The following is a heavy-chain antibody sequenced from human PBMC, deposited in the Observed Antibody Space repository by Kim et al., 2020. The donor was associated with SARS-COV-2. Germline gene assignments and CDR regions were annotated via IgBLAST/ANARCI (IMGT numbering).Heavy chain of an antibody. V-gene: IGHV3-23*03. Sequence: GGSLRLSCAASGFTFSSYAMSWVRQAPGKGLEWVSVIYSGGSSTYYADSVKGRFTISRDNSKNTLYLQMNSLRAEDTAVYYCAKDRLSSGYHYFDYWGQGTLVTVSS. CDR3: AKDRLSSGYHYFDY. CDR1: GFTFSSYA. D-gene: IGHD3-3*01. J-gene: IGHJ4*02. CDR2: IYSGGSST.